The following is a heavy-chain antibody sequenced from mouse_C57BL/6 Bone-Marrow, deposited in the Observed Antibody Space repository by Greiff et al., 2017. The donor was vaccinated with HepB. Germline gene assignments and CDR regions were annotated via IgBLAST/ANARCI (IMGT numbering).Heavy chain of an antibody. D-gene: IGHD1-1*01. CDR1: GFSLTSYG. V-gene: IGHV2-5*01. CDR2: IWRGGST. Sequence: QVHVKQSGPGLVQPSQSLSITCTVSGFSLTSYGVHWVRQSPGKGLEWLGVIWRGGSTDYNAAFMSRLSITKDNSKSQVFFKMNSLQADDTAIYYCAKKGRDYYGSSYYAMDYWGQGTSVTVSS. CDR3: AKKGRDYYGSSYYAMDY. J-gene: IGHJ4*01.